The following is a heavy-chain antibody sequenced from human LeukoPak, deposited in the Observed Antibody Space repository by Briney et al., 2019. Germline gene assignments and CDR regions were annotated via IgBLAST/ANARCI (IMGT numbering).Heavy chain of an antibody. D-gene: IGHD3-16*01. V-gene: IGHV1-2*02. CDR1: AYTFTGYY. CDR3: ARVKETTYYDYVWGRNDAFDI. CDR2: INLKSGGT. J-gene: IGHJ3*02. Sequence: ASVKVSCKASAYTFTGYYMHWVRQAPGQGLEWMGWINLKSGGTNYAQKFQGRVTMTRDTSISTAYMELSRLRSDDTAVYYCARVKETTYYDYVWGRNDAFDIWGQGTMVTVSS.